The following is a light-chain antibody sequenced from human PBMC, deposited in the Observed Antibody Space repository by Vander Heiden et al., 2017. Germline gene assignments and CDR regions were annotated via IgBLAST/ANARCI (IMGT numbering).Light chain of an antibody. CDR1: QSLKYSDGETY. J-gene: IGKJ1*01. Sequence: EVVMKQSAVSLPVTIGQPASISCRSSQSLKYSDGETYLNWFQQRPGQSPRRLMYKVSNRDSGVPDIFNGSGSCTDFTLKISRVESEDVVIYYCMQGTHWSGTFGQGTKVEIK. CDR2: KVS. CDR3: MQGTHWSGT. V-gene: IGKV2-30*01.